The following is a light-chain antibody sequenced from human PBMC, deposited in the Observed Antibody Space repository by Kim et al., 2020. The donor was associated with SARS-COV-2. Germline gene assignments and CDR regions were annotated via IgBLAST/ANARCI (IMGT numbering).Light chain of an antibody. J-gene: IGKJ2*01. V-gene: IGKV3D-15*01. CDR2: GVS. Sequence: SGSPGERATLAGRASQSVSSNLAWYQQKPGQAPRLLINGVSTRATGISARFSGSGSGTEFTLTISSLQSEDFAVYYCQQYNNWPFTFGQGTKLEI. CDR3: QQYNNWPFT. CDR1: QSVSSN.